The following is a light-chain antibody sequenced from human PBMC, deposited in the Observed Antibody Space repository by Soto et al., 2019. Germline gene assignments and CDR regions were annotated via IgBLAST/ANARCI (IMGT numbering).Light chain of an antibody. CDR3: QQYYSNPPT. CDR2: WAS. J-gene: IGKJ1*01. Sequence: DIVMTQSPDSLAVSLGERATINCKSSQSGLYSSNNKKYLAWYQQKPGQPPKLLIYWASTRESGVPDRFSGTGSGTDFTLTISSLQAEDVAVYYCQQYYSNPPTFGQGPKVEIK. V-gene: IGKV4-1*01. CDR1: QSGLYSSNNKKY.